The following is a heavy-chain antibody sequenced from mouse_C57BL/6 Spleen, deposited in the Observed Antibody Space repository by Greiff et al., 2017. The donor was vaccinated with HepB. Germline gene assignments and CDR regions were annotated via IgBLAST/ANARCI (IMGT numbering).Heavy chain of an antibody. CDR1: GYTFTSYD. CDR2: IYTRDGST. V-gene: IGHV1-85*01. J-gene: IGHJ2*01. CDR3: ARAGGGYYFDY. Sequence: VKLVESGPELVKPGASVKLSCKASGYTFTSYDINWVKQRPGQGLEWIGWIYTRDGSTKYNEKFKGKATLTVDTSSSTAYMELHSLTSEDSAVYFCARAGGGYYFDYWGQGTTLTVSS.